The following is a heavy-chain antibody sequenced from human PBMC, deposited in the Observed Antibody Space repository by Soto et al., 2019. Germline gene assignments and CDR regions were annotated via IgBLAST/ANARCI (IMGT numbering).Heavy chain of an antibody. D-gene: IGHD3-10*01. CDR1: GGSISSYY. V-gene: IGHV4-59*01. Sequence: SETLSLTCSVSGGSISSYYWSWIRQPPGKGLEWIGYIYSSGNTNYNTNYNPSLKSRVTITVDTSKNQFSLKLNSVTAADTAVYYCARAEFRSRSLEYYYGMEVWGQGTTVTVSS. CDR2: IYSSGNT. J-gene: IGHJ6*02. CDR3: ARAEFRSRSLEYYYGMEV.